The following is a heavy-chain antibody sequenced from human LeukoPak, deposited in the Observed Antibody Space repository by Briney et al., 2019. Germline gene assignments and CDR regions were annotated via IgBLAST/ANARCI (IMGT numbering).Heavy chain of an antibody. J-gene: IGHJ3*02. CDR1: GFTFSSYE. V-gene: IGHV3-48*03. CDR3: ARVGERIQLWFGAFDI. Sequence: PGGSLRLSCAASGFTFSSYEMNWVRQAPGKGLEWVSYISSSGSTIYYAVSVKGRFTISRDNAKNSLYLQMNSLRAEDTAVYYCARVGERIQLWFGAFDIWGQGTMVTVSS. D-gene: IGHD5-18*01. CDR2: ISSSGSTI.